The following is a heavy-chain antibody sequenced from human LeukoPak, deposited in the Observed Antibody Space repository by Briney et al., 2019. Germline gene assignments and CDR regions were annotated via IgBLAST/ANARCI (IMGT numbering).Heavy chain of an antibody. CDR3: ARDRGGLATGGLFFDY. CDR2: IIPILGIA. V-gene: IGHV1-69*04. J-gene: IGHJ4*02. D-gene: IGHD5-24*01. CDR1: GGTFSSYA. Sequence: SVKVSCKASGGTFSSYAISWVRQAPGQGLEWMGRIIPILGIANYAQKFQGRVTITADKSTSTAYMELSSLRSEDTAVYYCARDRGGLATGGLFFDYWGQGTLVTVSS.